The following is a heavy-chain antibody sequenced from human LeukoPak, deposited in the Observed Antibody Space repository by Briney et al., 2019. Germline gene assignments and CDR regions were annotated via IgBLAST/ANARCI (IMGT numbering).Heavy chain of an antibody. CDR2: INPNRGGT. CDR1: GYTFTSYG. CDR3: ARDHCTSSGCYEYYYYGVDV. V-gene: IGHV1-2*02. Sequence: GASVKVSCKASGYTFTSYGISWVRQAPGQGVEWMGWINPNRGGTNSAQKFQGRVTMTRDTSVSTAYMELSRLRSDDAAVYYCARDHCTSSGCYEYYYYGVDVWGEGTTVTVYS. J-gene: IGHJ6*04. D-gene: IGHD2-2*01.